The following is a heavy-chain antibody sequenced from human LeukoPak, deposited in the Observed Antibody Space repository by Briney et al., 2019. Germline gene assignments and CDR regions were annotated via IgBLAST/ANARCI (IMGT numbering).Heavy chain of an antibody. CDR2: ISRSSIYK. D-gene: IGHD3-22*01. J-gene: IGHJ4*02. Sequence: GGSLRLSCAASGFTFSNYNMNWVRQAPGKGLEWVSSISRSSIYKYYADSMKGRFTITRDNAKNSVYLQVNSVRAEDTAVYYCARGRYDSSGYYALFDYWGRGTLVTVSS. CDR1: GFTFSNYN. CDR3: ARGRYDSSGYYALFDY. V-gene: IGHV3-21*01.